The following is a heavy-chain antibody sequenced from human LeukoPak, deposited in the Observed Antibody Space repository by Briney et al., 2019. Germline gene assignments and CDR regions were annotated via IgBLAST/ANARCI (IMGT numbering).Heavy chain of an antibody. J-gene: IGHJ3*02. CDR3: VKSNSRYQPWTLDI. D-gene: IGHD2-2*01. Sequence: SETLSLTCAVYGGSFSGYYWSWIRQPPGKGLEWIGEINHSGSTNYNPSLKSRVTISVDTSNNQLSLKVNSVTAADTAMYYCVKSNSRYQPWTLDIWGRGTMVTVSS. V-gene: IGHV4-34*01. CDR1: GGSFSGYY. CDR2: INHSGST.